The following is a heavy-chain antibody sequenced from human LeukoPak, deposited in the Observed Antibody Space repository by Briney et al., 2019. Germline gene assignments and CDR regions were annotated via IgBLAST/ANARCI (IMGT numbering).Heavy chain of an antibody. CDR1: GFSVSSYY. Sequence: PSETLSLTCTVSGFSVSSYYWSWIRQPPGKGLDWIARIYTSGSTNYNHSLKSRVTMSGDTSKNQFSLTLSSVTAADTAVYYCARGMGSGLYSNWFDPWGQGPLVTVSS. J-gene: IGHJ5*02. CDR2: IYTSGST. D-gene: IGHD6-19*01. V-gene: IGHV4-4*07. CDR3: ARGMGSGLYSNWFDP.